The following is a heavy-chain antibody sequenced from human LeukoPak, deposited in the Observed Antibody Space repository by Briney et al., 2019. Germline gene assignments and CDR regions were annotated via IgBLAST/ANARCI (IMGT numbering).Heavy chain of an antibody. D-gene: IGHD3-10*01. CDR2: ISAYNGNT. CDR1: GYTFTSYG. Sequence: AASVKVSCKASGYTFTSYGISWVRQAPGQGLEWMGWISAYNGNTNYAQKLQGRVTMTTDTSTSTAYMELRSLRSDDTAVYYCARDQRMVNPVKYYYGPGISGYWGQGTLVTVSS. V-gene: IGHV1-18*01. J-gene: IGHJ4*02. CDR3: ARDQRMVNPVKYYYGPGISGY.